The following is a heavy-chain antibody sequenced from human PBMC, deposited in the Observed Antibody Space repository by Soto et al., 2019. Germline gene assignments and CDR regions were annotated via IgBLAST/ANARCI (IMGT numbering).Heavy chain of an antibody. CDR1: GYTFTSYG. Sequence: ASVKVSCKASGYTFTSYGISWVRQAPGQGLEWMGWISAYNGNTNYAQKLQGRVTMATDTSTSTAYMELRSLRSDDTAVYYCARGHGFTSYYYPPYHIDFRGKGTEVT. CDR2: ISAYNGNT. CDR3: ARGHGFTSYYYPPYHIDF. V-gene: IGHV1-18*01. J-gene: IGHJ6*03.